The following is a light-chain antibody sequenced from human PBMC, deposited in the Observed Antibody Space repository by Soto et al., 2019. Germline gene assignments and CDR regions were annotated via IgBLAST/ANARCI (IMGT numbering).Light chain of an antibody. CDR1: SSGVGSYNL. CDR3: CSYAGSSTSPFV. CDR2: EGS. Sequence: QSVLTQPASVSGSPGQSITISCTGTSSGVGSYNLVSWYQQHPGKAPKLMIYEGSKRPSGVSNRFSGSKSGNTASLTISGLQAEDEADYYCCSYAGSSTSPFVFGTGTKLTVL. J-gene: IGLJ1*01. V-gene: IGLV2-23*01.